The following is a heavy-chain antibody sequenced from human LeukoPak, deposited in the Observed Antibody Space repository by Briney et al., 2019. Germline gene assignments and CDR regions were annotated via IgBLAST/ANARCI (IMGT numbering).Heavy chain of an antibody. CDR1: GYTFSDYY. V-gene: IGHV3-11*05. CDR3: ARDRLWEVGATPSFAY. Sequence: SFKASGYTFSDYYMSWIRQAPGKGLEWVSYISSSRSDTKYFDSVQGRFTISRDNAKNSLYLQMNSLRAEDTAVYYCARDRLWEVGATPSFAYWGQGTLVTGS. CDR2: ISSSRSDT. D-gene: IGHD1-26*01. J-gene: IGHJ4*02.